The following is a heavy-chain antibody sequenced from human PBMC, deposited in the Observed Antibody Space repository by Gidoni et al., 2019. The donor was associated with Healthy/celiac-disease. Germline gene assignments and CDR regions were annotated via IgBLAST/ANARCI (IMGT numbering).Heavy chain of an antibody. D-gene: IGHD3-22*01. V-gene: IGHV4-39*07. CDR3: ARDGRARVIVVVIGEDCYFDY. CDR2: IYYSGST. J-gene: IGHJ4*02. Sequence: QLQLQESGPGLVKPSETLSLTCTVSGGSISSSSYYWGWIRQPPGKGLEWIGSIYYSGSTYYNPSLKSRVTISVDTSKNQFSLKLSSVTAADTAVYYCARDGRARVIVVVIGEDCYFDYWGQGTLVTVSS. CDR1: GGSISSSSYY.